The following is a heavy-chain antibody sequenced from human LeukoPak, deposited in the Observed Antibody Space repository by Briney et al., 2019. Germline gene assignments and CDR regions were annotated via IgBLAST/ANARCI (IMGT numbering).Heavy chain of an antibody. CDR3: QTYYYDSSGYRRDY. D-gene: IGHD3-22*01. CDR2: ISGNGGST. V-gene: IGHV3-23*01. Sequence: GGSLRLSCAASGFTFRSYAMSWVRQAPGKGLEFVSAISGNGGSTFYADSVKGRFTISRDNSKNTLYLQMNSLSAEDTAVYYCQTYYYDSSGYRRDYWGQGTLVTVSS. CDR1: GFTFRSYA. J-gene: IGHJ4*02.